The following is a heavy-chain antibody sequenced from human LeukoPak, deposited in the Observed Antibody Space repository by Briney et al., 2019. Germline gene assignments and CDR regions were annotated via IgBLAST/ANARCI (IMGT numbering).Heavy chain of an antibody. CDR2: IYSTGST. Sequence: PSETLSLTCIVSGGPISPYYWGWIRQPAGKGLEWIGRIYSTGSTNYNPSFKSRVTMSVDTSKNQFSLKVSSVTAADTAVYYCARAAGAYALDVRGQGITVTVSS. CDR3: ARAAGAYALDV. J-gene: IGHJ6*02. V-gene: IGHV4-4*07. CDR1: GGPISPYY. D-gene: IGHD7-27*01.